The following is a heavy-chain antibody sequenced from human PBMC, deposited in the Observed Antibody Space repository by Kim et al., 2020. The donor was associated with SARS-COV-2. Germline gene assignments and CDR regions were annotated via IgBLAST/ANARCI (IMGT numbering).Heavy chain of an antibody. V-gene: IGHV4-59*01. CDR3: ARGDRRSFDWVLDY. D-gene: IGHD3-9*01. CDR1: GVSIRHYY. CDR2: MYYSGNP. Sequence: SETLSLTCTVSGVSIRHYYWSWIRQSPGKGLEWIGYMYYSGNPNYNPSLYNPSLKSRVTISVDTSKNHFSLNLTSVTAADPAIYYCARGDRRSFDWVLDYWGQGTPVTVSS. J-gene: IGHJ4*02.